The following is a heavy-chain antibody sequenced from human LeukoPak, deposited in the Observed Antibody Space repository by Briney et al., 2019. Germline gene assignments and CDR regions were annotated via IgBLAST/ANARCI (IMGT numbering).Heavy chain of an antibody. J-gene: IGHJ6*03. CDR2: INHSGST. V-gene: IGHV4-34*01. Sequence: SETPSLTCAVYGGSFSGYYWSWIRQPPGKGLEWIGEINHSGSTNYNPSLKSRVTISVDTSKNQFSLKLSSVTATDTAVYYCARSTSQYYYDSSGYYPGNYYYYMDVWGKGTTVTISS. CDR1: GGSFSGYY. D-gene: IGHD3-22*01. CDR3: ARSTSQYYYDSSGYYPGNYYYYMDV.